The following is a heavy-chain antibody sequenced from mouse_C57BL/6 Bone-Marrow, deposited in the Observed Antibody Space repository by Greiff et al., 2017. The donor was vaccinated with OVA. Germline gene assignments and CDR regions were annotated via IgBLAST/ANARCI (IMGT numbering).Heavy chain of an antibody. CDR3: ARVITTVVATDAY. Sequence: EVQRVESGGGLVKPGGSLKLSCAASGFTFSSYAMSWVRQTPEKRLEWVATISDGGSYTYYPDNVKGRFTISRDNAKNNLYLQMSHLKSEDTAMYYCARVITTVVATDAYWGQGTLVTVSA. CDR1: GFTFSSYA. V-gene: IGHV5-4*01. J-gene: IGHJ3*01. CDR2: ISDGGSYT. D-gene: IGHD1-1*01.